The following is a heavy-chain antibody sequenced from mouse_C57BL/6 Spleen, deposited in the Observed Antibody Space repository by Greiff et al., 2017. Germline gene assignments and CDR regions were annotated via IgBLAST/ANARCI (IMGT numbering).Heavy chain of an antibody. D-gene: IGHD1-1*01. J-gene: IGHJ3*01. CDR1: GYTFTSYW. V-gene: IGHV1-53*01. Sequence: QVQLQQSGTELVKPGASVKLSCKASGYTFTSYWMHWVKQRPGQGLEWIGNITPSNGGPNYNEKFKSKATLTVAKSSSTAYMQLSSLTSEYSAVYDCARGIYGRSFFADWGQGTLGTVAA. CDR3: ARGIYGRSFFAD. CDR2: ITPSNGGP.